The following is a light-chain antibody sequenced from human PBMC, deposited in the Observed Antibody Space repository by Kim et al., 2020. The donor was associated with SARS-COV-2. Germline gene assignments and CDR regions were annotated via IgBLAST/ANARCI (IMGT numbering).Light chain of an antibody. CDR1: QSVSNN. CDR3: QQYNDWPPKYT. CDR2: YAS. J-gene: IGKJ2*01. V-gene: IGKV3-15*01. Sequence: EIVMTLSPATLSVSPGERATLSCRASQSVSNNLAWYQQRPGQAPRLLIYYASTRATGIPARFSGSGSGTEFTLTISSLQSEDFAVYYCQQYNDWPPKYTFGQGTKLEI.